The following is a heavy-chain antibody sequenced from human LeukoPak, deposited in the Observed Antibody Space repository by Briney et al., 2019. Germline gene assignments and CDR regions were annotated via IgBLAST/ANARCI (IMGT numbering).Heavy chain of an antibody. V-gene: IGHV3-30*01. CDR3: ARDGYCSSFNCDGYWFDS. J-gene: IGHJ5*01. CDR1: GFTFSDYA. CDR2: ISDARSTP. Sequence: GGSLRLSCAASGFTFSDYALHWVRQAPGKGLEGVAIISDARSTPYYADSVKGRFTISRDDSKNTLYLQMNSLRAEDTAVYYCARDGYCSSFNCDGYWFDSWGQGTLVTVSS. D-gene: IGHD2-2*03.